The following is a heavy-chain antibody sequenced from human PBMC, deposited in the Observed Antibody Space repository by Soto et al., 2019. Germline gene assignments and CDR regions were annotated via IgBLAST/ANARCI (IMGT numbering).Heavy chain of an antibody. CDR2: FDPEDGET. Sequence: ASVKVSCKVSGYTLTELSMHWVRQAPGKGLEWMGGFDPEDGETIYAQKFQGRVTMTEDTSTDTAYMELSSLRSEDTAVYYCATGHYDNLTGYYNSPLDYWGQGTLVTVSS. D-gene: IGHD3-9*01. J-gene: IGHJ4*02. V-gene: IGHV1-24*01. CDR3: ATGHYDNLTGYYNSPLDY. CDR1: GYTLTELS.